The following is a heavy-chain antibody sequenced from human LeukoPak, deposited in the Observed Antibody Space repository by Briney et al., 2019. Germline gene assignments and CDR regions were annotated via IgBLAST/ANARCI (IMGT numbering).Heavy chain of an antibody. Sequence: SETLSLTCTVSGGSMSRYYWSWIRQPPGKGLEWIGYVYYSGTTNYNPSLRSRVTISVDTSKNQFSLKLSSVTAADTAVYYCARGGIQLWSNNWVDPWGQGILVTVSS. D-gene: IGHD5-18*01. CDR2: VYYSGTT. CDR3: ARGGIQLWSNNWVDP. J-gene: IGHJ5*02. V-gene: IGHV4-59*01. CDR1: GGSMSRYY.